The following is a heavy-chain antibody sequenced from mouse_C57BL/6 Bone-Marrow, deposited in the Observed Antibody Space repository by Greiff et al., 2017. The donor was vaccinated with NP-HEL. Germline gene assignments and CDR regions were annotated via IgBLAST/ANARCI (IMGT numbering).Heavy chain of an antibody. CDR2: IYPRSGNT. Sequence: VKLQESGAELARPGASVKLSCKASGYTFTSYGISWVKQRTGQGLEWIGEIYPRSGNTYYNEKFKGKATLTADKSSSTAYMELRSLTSEDSAVYFCARSGGLRRWYFDVWGTGTTVTVSS. CDR1: GYTFTSYG. D-gene: IGHD2-2*01. J-gene: IGHJ1*03. CDR3: ARSGGLRRWYFDV. V-gene: IGHV1-81*01.